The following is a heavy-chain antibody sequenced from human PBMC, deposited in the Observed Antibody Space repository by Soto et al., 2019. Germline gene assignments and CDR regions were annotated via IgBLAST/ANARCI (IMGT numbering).Heavy chain of an antibody. CDR3: ARGGIAAAAPPDY. Sequence: PSETLSLTCTVSCGSISSGGYYWSWIRQHPGKGLEWIGYIYYSGSTYYNPSLKSRVTISVDTSKNQFSLKLSSVTAADTAVYYCARGGIAAAAPPDYWGQGTLVTVSS. J-gene: IGHJ4*02. V-gene: IGHV4-31*03. D-gene: IGHD6-13*01. CDR2: IYYSGST. CDR1: CGSISSGGYY.